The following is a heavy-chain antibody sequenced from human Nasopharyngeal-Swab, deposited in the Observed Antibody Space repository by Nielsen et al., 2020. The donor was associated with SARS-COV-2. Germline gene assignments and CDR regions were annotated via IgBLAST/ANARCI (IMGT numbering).Heavy chain of an antibody. Sequence: SETLSLTCTVSDASISDDNWWGWVRQPPGRGLEWIGEIHHSGYSNYNSSLMSRVAIAVDKSKNQFSLTPSFLSPPSTALYYCARHYYYNMDIWGEGTTVTVSS. CDR2: IHHSGYS. CDR1: DASISDDNW. V-gene: IGHV4-4*02. J-gene: IGHJ6*03. CDR3: ARHYYYNMDI.